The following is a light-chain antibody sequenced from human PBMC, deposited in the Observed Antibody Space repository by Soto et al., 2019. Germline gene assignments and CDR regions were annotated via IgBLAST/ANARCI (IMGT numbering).Light chain of an antibody. CDR2: GAS. J-gene: IGKJ2*01. V-gene: IGKV3-20*01. CDR3: QQSDSTPYT. Sequence: EIVLTQSPGTLSLSPGERATLSCRASQSFSSTYLAWYQQKPGQAPRLLIYGASSRATGIPDRFSGGGSGTDFSLTISRLDPEDFSTYYCQQSDSTPYTFGQGTKVEI. CDR1: QSFSSTY.